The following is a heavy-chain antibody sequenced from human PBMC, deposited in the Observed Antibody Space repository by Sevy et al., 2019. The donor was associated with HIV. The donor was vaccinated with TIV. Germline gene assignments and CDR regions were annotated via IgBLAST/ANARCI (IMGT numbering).Heavy chain of an antibody. CDR1: GFTFSSFE. CDR2: ISTSGSNR. CDR3: AKRGGQYDLGLDV. V-gene: IGHV3-48*03. J-gene: IGHJ6*02. Sequence: GGSLRLSCVASGFTFSSFEMNWVRQAPGKGLEWVSSISTSGSNRAYADSLKGRVTISRDNAKKSLYLQMNSLRAEDTAIYFCAKRGGQYDLGLDVWGQGTTVTVSS. D-gene: IGHD1-1*01.